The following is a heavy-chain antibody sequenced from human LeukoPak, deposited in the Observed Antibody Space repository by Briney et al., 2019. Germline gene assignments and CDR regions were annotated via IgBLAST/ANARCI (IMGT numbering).Heavy chain of an antibody. J-gene: IGHJ5*02. Sequence: ASVKVSCKVSGYTLTELSMHWVRRAPGQGLEWMGIINPSGGSTSYAQKFQGRVTMTRDMSTSTVYMELSSLRSEDTAVYYCARTYYYGSGSPNWFDPWGQGTLVTVSS. D-gene: IGHD3-10*01. CDR3: ARTYYYGSGSPNWFDP. CDR1: GYTLTELS. V-gene: IGHV1-46*01. CDR2: INPSGGST.